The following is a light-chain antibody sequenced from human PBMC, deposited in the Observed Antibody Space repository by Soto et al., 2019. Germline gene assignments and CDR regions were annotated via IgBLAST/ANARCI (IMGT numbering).Light chain of an antibody. Sequence: QSALTQPASVSGSPGQSITIPCTGTSSDVGSHNTVSWYQQHPGKAPKLMIYDVTNRPSGVSYRFSGSKSGNTASLTISGLQAEDESDYSFSSYRSSNTPVVFGGGTKLTVL. CDR2: DVT. CDR1: SSDVGSHNT. V-gene: IGLV2-14*01. J-gene: IGLJ2*01. CDR3: SSYRSSNTPVV.